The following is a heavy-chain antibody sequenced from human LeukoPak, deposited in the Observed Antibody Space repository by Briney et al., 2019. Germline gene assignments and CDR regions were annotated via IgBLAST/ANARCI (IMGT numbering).Heavy chain of an antibody. CDR1: GFTFSSYS. CDR2: ISSSSSYI. V-gene: IGHV3-21*04. D-gene: IGHD3-3*01. CDR3: ARVANYYDFWSGKRSDAFDI. Sequence: GASLRLSCAASGFTFSSYSMNWVRQAPGKGLEWVSSISSSSSYIYYADSVKGRFTISRDNAKNSLYLQMNSPRAEDTAVYYCARVANYYDFWSGKRSDAFDIWGQGTMVTVSS. J-gene: IGHJ3*02.